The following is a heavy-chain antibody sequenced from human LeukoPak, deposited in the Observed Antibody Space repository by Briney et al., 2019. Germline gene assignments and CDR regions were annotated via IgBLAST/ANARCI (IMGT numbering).Heavy chain of an antibody. V-gene: IGHV4-34*01. Sequence: PSETLSLTCAVYGGSFSGYYWSWIRQPPGKGLEWIGEINHSGSTNYDPSLKSRVTISVDTSKNQFSLKLSSVTAADTAVYYCARGGADYGGTERVFDYWGQGTLVTVSS. CDR3: ARGGADYGGTERVFDY. CDR1: GGSFSGYY. CDR2: INHSGST. J-gene: IGHJ4*02. D-gene: IGHD4-23*01.